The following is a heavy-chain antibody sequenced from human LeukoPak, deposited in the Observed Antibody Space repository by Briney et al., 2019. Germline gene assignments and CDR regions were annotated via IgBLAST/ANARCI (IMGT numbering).Heavy chain of an antibody. J-gene: IGHJ4*02. V-gene: IGHV3-23*01. Sequence: GGSLRLSCAASGFTFSNYAMNWVRQAPGKGLDWVSVIGGSGGDTYYADSVKGRFTIYRDNSKNRLYLRMNSLRAEDTALYYCAKDFVVVPGLVNYFDSWGQGTLVTVSS. CDR1: GFTFSNYA. D-gene: IGHD2-2*01. CDR2: IGGSGGDT. CDR3: AKDFVVVPGLVNYFDS.